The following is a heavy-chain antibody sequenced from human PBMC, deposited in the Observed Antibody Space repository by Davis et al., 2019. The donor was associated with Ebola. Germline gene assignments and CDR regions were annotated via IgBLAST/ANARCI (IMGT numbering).Heavy chain of an antibody. CDR2: IYYSGST. CDR1: GGSISSYY. D-gene: IGHD5-18*01. J-gene: IGHJ2*01. Sequence: MPSETLSLTCTVSGGSISSYYWSWIRQPPGKGLEWIGYIYYSGSTNYNPSLKSRVTISVDTSKNQFSLKLSSVTATDTAVYYCARVSYGYFWYFDLWGQGTLVTVSS. CDR3: ARVSYGYFWYFDL. V-gene: IGHV4-59*01.